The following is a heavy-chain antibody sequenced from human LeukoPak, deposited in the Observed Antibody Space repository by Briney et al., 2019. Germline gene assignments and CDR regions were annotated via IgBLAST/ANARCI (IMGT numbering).Heavy chain of an antibody. V-gene: IGHV4-34*01. CDR1: GGSFSGYY. CDR2: INHSGST. CDR3: ARGEAVAAHLDYYYYGMDV. D-gene: IGHD6-19*01. J-gene: IGHJ6*04. Sequence: SETLSLTCAVYGGSFSGYYWSWIRQPPGKGLEWIGEINHSGSTNYNPSLKSRVTISVDTSKNQFSLKLSSVTAADTAVYYCARGEAVAAHLDYYYYGMDVWGKGTTVTVSS.